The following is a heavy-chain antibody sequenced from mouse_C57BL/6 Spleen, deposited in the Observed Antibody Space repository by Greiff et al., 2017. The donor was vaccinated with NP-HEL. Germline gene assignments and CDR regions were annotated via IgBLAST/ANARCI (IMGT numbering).Heavy chain of an antibody. V-gene: IGHV1-19*01. CDR1: GYTFTDYY. D-gene: IGHD1-1*01. J-gene: IGHJ2*01. Sequence: EVQLQQSGPVLVKPGASVKMSCKASGYTFTDYYMNWVKQSHGKSLEWIGVINPYNGGTSYNQKFKGKATLTVDKSSSTAYMELNSLTSEDSAVYYCARRGEYYGSSYMDYWGQGTTLTVSS. CDR2: INPYNGGT. CDR3: ARRGEYYGSSYMDY.